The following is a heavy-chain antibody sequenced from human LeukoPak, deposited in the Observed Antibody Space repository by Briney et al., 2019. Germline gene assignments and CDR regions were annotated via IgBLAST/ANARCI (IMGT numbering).Heavy chain of an antibody. CDR2: IIPILGIA. D-gene: IGHD2-2*01. Sequence: GSSVKVSCKASGGTFSSYAISWVRQAPGQGLEWMGRIIPILGIANYAQKFQGRVTITADKSTSTACMELRSLRSDDTAVYYCARSIVVVPAAIMSGDYWGQGTLVTVSS. J-gene: IGHJ4*02. CDR3: ARSIVVVPAAIMSGDY. V-gene: IGHV1-69*04. CDR1: GGTFSSYA.